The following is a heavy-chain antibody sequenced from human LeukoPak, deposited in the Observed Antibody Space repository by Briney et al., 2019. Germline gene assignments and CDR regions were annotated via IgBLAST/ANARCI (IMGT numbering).Heavy chain of an antibody. J-gene: IGHJ5*02. V-gene: IGHV3-74*01. CDR3: ARHMGPFSSAINWFAP. D-gene: IGHD1-26*01. CDR1: GFTFSTYW. CDR2: ISSDGSIT. Sequence: GGSLRLSCAASGFTFSTYWMHWVRQAPGKGLVWVSRISSDGSITGYADSVKGRFTISRDNAKNTLYLQMNSLRAEDTAVYYCARHMGPFSSAINWFAPWGQGTLVTVSS.